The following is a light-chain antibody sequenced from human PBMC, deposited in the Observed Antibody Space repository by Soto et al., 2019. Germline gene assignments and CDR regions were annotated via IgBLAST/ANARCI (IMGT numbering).Light chain of an antibody. CDR3: QPYNNWPLT. CDR1: QSVSSN. V-gene: IGKV3D-15*01. Sequence: VMTQSPSNLSVSPGERATLSCRASQSVSSNLAWYQQKHGQAPRLLIYDASNRATGIPARFSGSGSGAEFTLTINSLQSEDVAVYYCQPYNNWPLTFGGGTKVDIK. J-gene: IGKJ4*01. CDR2: DAS.